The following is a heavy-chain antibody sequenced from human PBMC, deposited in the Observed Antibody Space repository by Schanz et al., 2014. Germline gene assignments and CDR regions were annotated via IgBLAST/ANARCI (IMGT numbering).Heavy chain of an antibody. CDR3: AKGRFGELSAFDI. D-gene: IGHD3-10*01. CDR2: ISGSGGST. CDR1: GFTFSTHA. J-gene: IGHJ3*02. V-gene: IGHV3-23*04. Sequence: EVQLVESGGGVVQPGRSLRLSCAASGFTFSTHAMHWVRQAPGKGLEWVSAISGSGGSTYYADSVKGRFTISRDNSKNTLYLQMNSLRAEDTAVYYCAKGRFGELSAFDIWGRGTMVTVSS.